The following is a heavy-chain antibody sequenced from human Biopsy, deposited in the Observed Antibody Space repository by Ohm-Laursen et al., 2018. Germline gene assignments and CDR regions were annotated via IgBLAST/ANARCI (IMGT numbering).Heavy chain of an antibody. V-gene: IGHV4-39*01. CDR2: IYNSEST. CDR1: GDSISTSTTYY. CDR3: ARHPTGFWFDP. J-gene: IGHJ5*02. Sequence: GTLSLTCTVSGDSISTSTTYYCAWLRQPPGKGLECIGSIYNSESTFYNPSLKSRVAISVDTSTNQFSMKVSSVTAADTALYYCARHPTGFWFDPWGHGTLVTVSS.